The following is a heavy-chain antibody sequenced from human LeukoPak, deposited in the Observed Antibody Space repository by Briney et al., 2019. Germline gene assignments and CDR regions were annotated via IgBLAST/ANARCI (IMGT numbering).Heavy chain of an antibody. CDR2: ISSSGSTI. CDR3: ARDFYRFLRGVSDY. D-gene: IGHD2/OR15-2a*01. J-gene: IGHJ4*02. V-gene: IGHV3-48*04. CDR1: GFTFSSYW. Sequence: GGSLRLSCAASGFTFSSYWMHWVRQAPGKGLEWVSYISSSGSTIYYADSVKGRFTISRDNAKNSLYLQMNSLRAEDTAVYYCARDFYRFLRGVSDYWGQGTLVTVSS.